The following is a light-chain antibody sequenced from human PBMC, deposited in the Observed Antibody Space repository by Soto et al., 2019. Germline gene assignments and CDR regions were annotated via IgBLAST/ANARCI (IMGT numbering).Light chain of an antibody. J-gene: IGKJ5*01. CDR2: DVS. CDR3: QQRSNFIT. Sequence: EMAMTQSPATLSVSPGERAILSCRASQSISRSLAWYQQKPGQAPRLLISDVSTRATGIPARFSGSGSGTDFTLTISSLESEDFAVYYCQQRSNFITFGQGTRLEIK. V-gene: IGKV3-11*01. CDR1: QSISRS.